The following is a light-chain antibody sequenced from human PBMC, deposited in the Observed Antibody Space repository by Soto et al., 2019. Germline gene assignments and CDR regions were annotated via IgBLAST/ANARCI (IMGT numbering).Light chain of an antibody. CDR1: QSVNSN. J-gene: IGKJ1*01. CDR2: GAS. Sequence: EIVMTQSPATLSVSPGARATLSCRASQSVNSNLAWYQQKPGQAPRLLIYGASTRATGIPARFSGSGSGTEFTLTISSLQSEDFAVYYCQQYNNWPPWTFGQGTKVEIK. CDR3: QQYNNWPPWT. V-gene: IGKV3-15*01.